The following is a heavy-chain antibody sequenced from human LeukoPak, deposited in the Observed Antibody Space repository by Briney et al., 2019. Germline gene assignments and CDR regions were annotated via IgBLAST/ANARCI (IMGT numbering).Heavy chain of an antibody. CDR1: GFTFSSYS. D-gene: IGHD2-2*01. J-gene: IGHJ4*02. Sequence: GGSLRISCAASGFTFSSYSMNWVRQAPGKGLEWVSSISSSSSYIYYADSVKGRFTISRDNAKNSLYLQMNSLRAEDTAVYYCASASYCSSTSCYLDYWGQGTLVTVSS. CDR2: ISSSSSYI. CDR3: ASASYCSSTSCYLDY. V-gene: IGHV3-21*01.